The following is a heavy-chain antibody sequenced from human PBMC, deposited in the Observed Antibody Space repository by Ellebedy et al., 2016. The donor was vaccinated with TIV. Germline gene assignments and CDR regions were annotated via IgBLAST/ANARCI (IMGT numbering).Heavy chain of an antibody. CDR3: AKGRAGIVGATNV. CDR1: GFTFSSYA. CDR2: ISGSGGST. D-gene: IGHD1-26*01. J-gene: IGHJ4*02. V-gene: IGHV3-23*01. Sequence: GGSLRLSCAASGFTFSSYAMSWVRQAPGKGLEWVSAISGSGGSTYYADSVKGRFTISRDNSKNTLYLQMDSLRAEDTAVYYCAKGRAGIVGATNVWGQGTLVTVSS.